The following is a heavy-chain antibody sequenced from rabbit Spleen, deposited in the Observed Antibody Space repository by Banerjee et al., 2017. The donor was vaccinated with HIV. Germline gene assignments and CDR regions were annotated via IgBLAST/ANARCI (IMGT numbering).Heavy chain of an antibody. CDR1: GFSISSYY. CDR3: ARFYAGYGDFGYAAM. J-gene: IGHJ4*01. Sequence: QLEESAGGLVQPGGSLTLTCTASGFSISSYYMNWVRQAPGKGLEWIGYIDPVFGITYYANWVNGRFSISRENAQNTVFLQMTSLTAADTATYFCARFYAGYGDFGYAAMWGQGTLVTVS. V-gene: IGHV1S7*01. D-gene: IGHD7-1*01. CDR2: IDPVFGIT.